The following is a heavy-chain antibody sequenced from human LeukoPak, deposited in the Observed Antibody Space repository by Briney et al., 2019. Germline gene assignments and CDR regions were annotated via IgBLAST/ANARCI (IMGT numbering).Heavy chain of an antibody. Sequence: SETLSLTCTVSGGSISSYYWSWIRQPPGKGLEWIGYIYHSGSTNYNPSLKSRVTISVDTSKNQFSLKLSSVTAADTAVYYCATTTTVVTPGTSPLNDAFDIWGQGTMVSVSS. CDR2: IYHSGST. J-gene: IGHJ3*02. D-gene: IGHD4-23*01. CDR1: GGSISSYY. V-gene: IGHV4-59*01. CDR3: ATTTTVVTPGTSPLNDAFDI.